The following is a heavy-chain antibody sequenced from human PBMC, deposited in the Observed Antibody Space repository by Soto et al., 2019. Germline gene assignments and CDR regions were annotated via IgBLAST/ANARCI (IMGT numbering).Heavy chain of an antibody. V-gene: IGHV4-59*01. CDR3: ARVYSSGWYPVDY. J-gene: IGHJ4*02. CDR1: GGSISSYY. CDR2: IYYSAST. D-gene: IGHD6-19*01. Sequence: PSETLSLTCTVSGGSISSYYWSWIRQPPGKGLEWIGYIYYSASTNYNPSLKSRVTISVDTSKNQFSLKLSSVTAADTAVYYCARVYSSGWYPVDYWGQGTLVTVSS.